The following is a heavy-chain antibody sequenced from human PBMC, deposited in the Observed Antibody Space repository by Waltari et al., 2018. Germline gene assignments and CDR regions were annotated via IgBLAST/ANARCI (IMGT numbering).Heavy chain of an antibody. J-gene: IGHJ3*02. CDR3: ARWSPGYSSSSNAFDI. CDR1: GYTFTSYG. Sequence: QVQLVQSGAEVKKPGASVKVSCKASGYTFTSYGISWVRQAPGQGREWMGWISAYNGNTNYAQKLQGRVTMTTDTSTSTAYMELRSLRSDDTAVYYCARWSPGYSSSSNAFDIWGQGTMVTVSS. V-gene: IGHV1-18*01. D-gene: IGHD6-13*01. CDR2: ISAYNGNT.